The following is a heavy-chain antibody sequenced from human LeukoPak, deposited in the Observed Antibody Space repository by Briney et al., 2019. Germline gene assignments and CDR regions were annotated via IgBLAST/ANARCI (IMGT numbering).Heavy chain of an antibody. D-gene: IGHD3-22*01. Sequence: PGGSLRLSCAASGFTFTSYSMNWVRQAPGKGLEWVSTISGGGGSTYYADSVKGRFTISRDNAKNTLYLQMNSLRAEDTAVYYCATDNSGYYGYWGQGTLVTVSS. CDR2: ISGGGGST. CDR3: ATDNSGYYGY. CDR1: GFTFTSYS. J-gene: IGHJ4*02. V-gene: IGHV3-23*01.